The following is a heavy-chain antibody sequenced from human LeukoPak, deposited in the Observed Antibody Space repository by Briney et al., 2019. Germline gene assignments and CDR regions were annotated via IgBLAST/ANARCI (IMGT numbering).Heavy chain of an antibody. V-gene: IGHV1-69*06. CDR3: ARDRNYYGSGSLDAFDI. Sequence: SVKVSCKASGGTFSSYAISWVRQAPGQGLEWMGGIIPIFGTANYAQKFQGRVTITADKSTSTAYMELSSLRSEDTAVYYCARDRNYYGSGSLDAFDIWGQGTMVTVSS. CDR2: IIPIFGTA. CDR1: GGTFSSYA. D-gene: IGHD3-10*01. J-gene: IGHJ3*02.